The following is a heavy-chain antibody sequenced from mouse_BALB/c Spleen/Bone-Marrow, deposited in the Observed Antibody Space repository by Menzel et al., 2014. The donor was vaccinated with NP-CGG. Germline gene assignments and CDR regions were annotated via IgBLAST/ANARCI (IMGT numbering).Heavy chain of an antibody. D-gene: IGHD1-1*01. CDR1: GFTFSSYG. J-gene: IGHJ2*01. V-gene: IGHV5-6*01. Sequence: VKSGEDLVKPGGSLKLSCAASGFTFSSYGMSWVRQTPDKRLEWVATISSGGRYTYYPDSVTGRFTISRDNAKNTLYLQMSRLMSEDTAMYYCARPTTVVATGGSFDYWGQGTTLTVSS. CDR3: ARPTTVVATGGSFDY. CDR2: ISSGGRYT.